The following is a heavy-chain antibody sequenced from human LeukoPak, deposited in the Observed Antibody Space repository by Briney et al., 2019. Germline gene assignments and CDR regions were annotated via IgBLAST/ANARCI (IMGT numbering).Heavy chain of an antibody. V-gene: IGHV3-13*04. J-gene: IGHJ4*02. CDR3: ARGRGPYSGSYSEFDY. CDR1: GFTFSSYD. D-gene: IGHD1-26*01. CDR2: IGTAGDT. Sequence: GGSLRLSCAASGFTFSSYDMHWVRQATGKGLEWVSAIGTAGDTYYPGSVKGRFTISRENDKNSLYLEMNSLRAGDTAVYYCARGRGPYSGSYSEFDYWGQGTLVTVSS.